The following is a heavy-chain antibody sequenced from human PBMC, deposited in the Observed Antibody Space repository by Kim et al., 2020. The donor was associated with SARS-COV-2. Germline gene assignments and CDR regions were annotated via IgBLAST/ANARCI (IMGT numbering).Heavy chain of an antibody. CDR2: ISGSGGRV. CDR1: GFIFERHD. J-gene: IGHJ4*02. D-gene: IGHD6-19*01. CDR3: AKVRPHSSGWWYFDS. Sequence: GGSLRLSCAACGFIFERHDMTWVRQDPGKALEWVSGISGSGGRVDYADSVEGRFTISRDNLKNTLFLDLSGLRADATAVYFCAKVRPHSSGWWYFDSWGQGVRVTVSA. V-gene: IGHV3-23*01.